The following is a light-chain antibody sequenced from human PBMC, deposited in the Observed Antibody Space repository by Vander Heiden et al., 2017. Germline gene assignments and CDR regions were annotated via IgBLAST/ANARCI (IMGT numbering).Light chain of an antibody. V-gene: IGKV2-28*01. CDR2: LGS. CDR1: QSLLHSNGYNY. J-gene: IGKJ2*01. Sequence: ESVVTRSPVSLGGPPVNQTYISCRSSQSLLHSNGYNYLDWYLQKPGQSPQLLIYLGSNRASWQPEGGRRGGTGTGVQTRARPVEAKYASIRDCRQRIQFPRTFGQGTKVEIK. CDR3: RQRIQFPRT.